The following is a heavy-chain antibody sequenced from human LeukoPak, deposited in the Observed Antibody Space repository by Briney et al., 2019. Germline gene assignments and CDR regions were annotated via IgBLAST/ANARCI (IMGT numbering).Heavy chain of an antibody. V-gene: IGHV1-46*01. CDR1: GYTFTSCY. Sequence: ASVKVSCKASGYTFTSCYMHWVRQAPGQGLEWMGIINPSGGSTSYAQKFQGRVTMTRDTSTSTVYMELSSLRSEDTAVYYCARKTRSDHAFDIWGQGTMVTVSS. J-gene: IGHJ3*02. CDR2: INPSGGST. CDR3: ARKTRSDHAFDI.